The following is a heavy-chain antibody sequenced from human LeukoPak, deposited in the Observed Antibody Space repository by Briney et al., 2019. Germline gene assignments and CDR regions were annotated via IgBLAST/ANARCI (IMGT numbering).Heavy chain of an antibody. Sequence: PETLSLTCTVSGGSISSYYWSWIRQPPGKGLEWIGYIYYSGSTNYNPSLKSRVTISVDTSKNQFSLKLSSVTAADTAVYYCARVGVVGCSSTSCYLTSYYYYMDVWGKGTTVTVSS. CDR1: GGSISSYY. CDR2: IYYSGST. V-gene: IGHV4-59*01. J-gene: IGHJ6*03. CDR3: ARVGVVGCSSTSCYLTSYYYYMDV. D-gene: IGHD2-2*01.